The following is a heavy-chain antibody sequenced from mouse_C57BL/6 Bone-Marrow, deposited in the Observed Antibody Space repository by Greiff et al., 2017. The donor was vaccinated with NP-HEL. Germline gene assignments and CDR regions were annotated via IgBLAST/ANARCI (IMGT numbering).Heavy chain of an antibody. V-gene: IGHV11-2*01. Sequence: EVKLVETGGGLVQPGGSRGLSCEGSGFTFSGFWMSWVRQTPGKTLEWIGDINSDGSAINYAPSIKDRFTIFRDNDKSTLSLQMSNVRSEDTATYFCMRYGSSYWYFDVWGTGTTVTVSS. CDR2: INSDGSAI. CDR1: GFTFSGFW. CDR3: MRYGSSYWYFDV. D-gene: IGHD1-1*01. J-gene: IGHJ1*03.